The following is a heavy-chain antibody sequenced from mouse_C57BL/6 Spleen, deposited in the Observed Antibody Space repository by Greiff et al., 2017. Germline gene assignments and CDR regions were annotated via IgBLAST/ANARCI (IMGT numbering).Heavy chain of an antibody. CDR1: GYTFTSSW. CDR3: AREGVLRPFAY. CDR2: IYPYDSET. D-gene: IGHD1-2*01. J-gene: IGHJ3*01. Sequence: QVPLQQPGAELVRPGSSVKLSCKASGYTFTSSWLDWVKQRPGQGLAWIGNIYPYDSETNYNQKFKEKATLTVDKSSSTAYMQLSSLTSEDSAVYYWAREGVLRPFAYWGQGTLVTVSA. V-gene: IGHV1-61*01.